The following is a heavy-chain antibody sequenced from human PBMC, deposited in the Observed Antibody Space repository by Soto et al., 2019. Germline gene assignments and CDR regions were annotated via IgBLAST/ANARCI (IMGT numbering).Heavy chain of an antibody. CDR3: ARDFPGRFDP. CDR1: GGFIRSYC. CDR2: FCTSGGS. Sequence: EILSLTCTVSGGFIRSYCWRWVRQPAGRGLEWIGRFCTSGGSNYNPSLKSRVSMSAEMSRNQFSLKMNSVTAADTAVYYCARDFPGRFDPWGQGTLVTVSS. D-gene: IGHD1-26*01. V-gene: IGHV4-4*07. J-gene: IGHJ5*02.